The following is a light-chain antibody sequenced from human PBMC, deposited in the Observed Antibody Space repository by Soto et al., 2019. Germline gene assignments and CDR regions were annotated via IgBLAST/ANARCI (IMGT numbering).Light chain of an antibody. Sequence: EIVLTQSPGTLSLSPGERATLSCRASQSVGSSYSAWYQQKPGQAPRLLIYGASSRATGIPDRFSGSGSGTDFTLTISRLEPEECAVYYCQQYGSSPQGTFGGGTKVDIK. J-gene: IGKJ4*01. V-gene: IGKV3-20*01. CDR3: QQYGSSPQGT. CDR1: QSVGSSY. CDR2: GAS.